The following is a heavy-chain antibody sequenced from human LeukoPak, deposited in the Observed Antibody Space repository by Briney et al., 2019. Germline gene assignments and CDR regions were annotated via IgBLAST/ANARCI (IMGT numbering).Heavy chain of an antibody. CDR1: GFTFSSYA. Sequence: PGGSLRLSCAASGFTFSSYAMSWVRQAPGTGLEWVSAISGSGGSTYYADSVKGRFTISRDNSKNTLYLQMNSLRAEDTAVYYCAKGGSGYVKGFDYWGQGTLVTVSS. J-gene: IGHJ4*02. CDR2: ISGSGGST. V-gene: IGHV3-23*01. CDR3: AKGGSGYVKGFDY. D-gene: IGHD5-12*01.